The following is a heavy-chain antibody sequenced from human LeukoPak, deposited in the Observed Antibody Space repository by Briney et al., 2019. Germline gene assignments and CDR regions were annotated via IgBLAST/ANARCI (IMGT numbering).Heavy chain of an antibody. J-gene: IGHJ6*02. V-gene: IGHV1-2*02. Sequence: GASVKVSCKASGYTFTGYYMHWVRQAPGQGRAWMGWINPNSGGTNYAQKFQGRVTMTRDTSISTAYMELSRMRSDDTAVYYCARDSVKIAAAGSYYYGMDVWGQGTTVTVSS. D-gene: IGHD6-13*01. CDR3: ARDSVKIAAAGSYYYGMDV. CDR2: INPNSGGT. CDR1: GYTFTGYY.